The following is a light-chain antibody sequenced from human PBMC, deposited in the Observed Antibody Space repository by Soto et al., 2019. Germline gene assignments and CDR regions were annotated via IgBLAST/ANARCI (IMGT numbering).Light chain of an antibody. CDR3: CSYTSSSTYV. CDR2: EVS. Sequence: QFALTQPASVSGSPGQSITISCTGTSSDVGGYEYVSWYQQHPGKAPKVMIHEVSNRPSGVSNRFSASKSGNTASLTISELQAEDEADYYCCSYTSSSTYVFGTGTKVTVL. CDR1: SSDVGGYEY. J-gene: IGLJ1*01. V-gene: IGLV2-14*01.